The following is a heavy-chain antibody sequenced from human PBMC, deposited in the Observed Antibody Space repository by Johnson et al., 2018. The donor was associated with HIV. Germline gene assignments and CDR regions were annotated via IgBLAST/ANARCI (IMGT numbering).Heavy chain of an antibody. J-gene: IGHJ3*02. CDR1: GFSFSDYY. CDR2: ISSSGSII. CDR3: ARGGLGYQNIHDPFDI. D-gene: IGHD2-2*01. Sequence: LVESGGGLVKPGGSLRLSCAASGFSFSDYYMNWIRQAPGKGLEWVSYISSSGSIIYYADFVRGRFTISRDNAKKSVYLQMNSLRAEDTAVYYCARGGLGYQNIHDPFDIWGQGTMVTVSS. V-gene: IGHV3-11*04.